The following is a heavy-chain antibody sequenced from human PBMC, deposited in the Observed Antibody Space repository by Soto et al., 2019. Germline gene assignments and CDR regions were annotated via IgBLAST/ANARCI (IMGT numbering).Heavy chain of an antibody. CDR1: GFTFSDHY. V-gene: IGHV3-72*01. Sequence: EVQLVESGGGLVQPGGSLRLSCATSGFTFSDHYLDWVRQAAGKGLEWVGRSKNRGQGFATEYAASVQGRFTISRDDSKSLLYLHMNSLKTEDTAFYYCVLWGRGVINYWVQGTLVTVSS. CDR2: SKNRGQGFAT. CDR3: VLWGRGVINY. J-gene: IGHJ4*02. D-gene: IGHD3-10*01.